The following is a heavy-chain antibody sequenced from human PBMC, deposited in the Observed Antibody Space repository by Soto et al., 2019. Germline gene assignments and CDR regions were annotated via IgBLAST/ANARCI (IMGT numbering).Heavy chain of an antibody. V-gene: IGHV1-24*01. J-gene: IGHJ4*01. D-gene: IGHD3-22*01. CDR1: GYTLTELS. CDR2: FDPEDGET. CDR3: ATTKSYYDSSGYYYPY. Sequence: WASVKVSCKVSGYTLTELSMHWVRQAPGKGLEWMGGFDPEDGETIYAQKFQGRVTMTEDTSTDTAYMELSSLRSEDTAVYYCATTKSYYDSSGYYYPYWGHGTLVTVSS.